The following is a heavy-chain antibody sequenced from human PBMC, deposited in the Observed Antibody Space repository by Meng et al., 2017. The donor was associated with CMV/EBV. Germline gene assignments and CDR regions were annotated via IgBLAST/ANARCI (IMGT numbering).Heavy chain of an antibody. CDR3: ARVVAARLDY. Sequence: LDCAVYGESFHGYYWSGIRQPPGKRLEWIGEIKHSGSTNYNASLKSRVTISVDTSKNQFSLKLSSVTAADTAVYYCARVVAARLDYWGQGTLVTVSS. CDR2: IKHSGST. D-gene: IGHD6-6*01. J-gene: IGHJ4*02. V-gene: IGHV4-34*01. CDR1: GESFHGYY.